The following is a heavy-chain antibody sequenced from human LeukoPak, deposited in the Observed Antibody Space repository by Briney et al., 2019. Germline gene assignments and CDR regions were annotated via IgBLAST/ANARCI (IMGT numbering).Heavy chain of an antibody. CDR1: GYTLTELS. Sequence: ASVKVSCKVSGYTLTELSMHWVRQAPGKGLEWMGGFDPEDGETIYAQKFQGRVTVTEDTSTDTAYMELSSLRSEDTAVYYCATAGDWYYMDVWGKGTTVTVSS. CDR3: ATAGDWYYMDV. V-gene: IGHV1-24*01. CDR2: FDPEDGET. D-gene: IGHD3/OR15-3a*01. J-gene: IGHJ6*03.